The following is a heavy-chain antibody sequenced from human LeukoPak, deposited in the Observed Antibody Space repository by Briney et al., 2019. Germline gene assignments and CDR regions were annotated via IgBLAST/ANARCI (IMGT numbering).Heavy chain of an antibody. J-gene: IGHJ4*02. CDR3: AGYGSGSYYKAFDF. CDR2: IYYTGSS. D-gene: IGHD3-10*01. V-gene: IGHV4-59*01. Sequence: SETLSLTCTVSGDSISSSYWSWIRQPPGKGLEWIGYIYYTGSSYCNPSLKSRATTSIDMSKNQFSLKLSSVTAADTAVYYCAGYGSGSYYKAFDFWGQGILVTVSS. CDR1: GDSISSSY.